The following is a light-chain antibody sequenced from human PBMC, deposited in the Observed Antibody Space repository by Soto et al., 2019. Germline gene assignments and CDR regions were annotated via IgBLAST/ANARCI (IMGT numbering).Light chain of an antibody. CDR3: QQYNSFTWT. Sequence: DIQMTQSPSTLSASVGDRVTITFLASQSINRWLAWYQKKSGKAPKVLIYEASSLESGVPSRFSGSGSGTEFTLTISSLQPDDFATYYCQQYNSFTWTFGQGTKVDIK. CDR1: QSINRW. J-gene: IGKJ1*01. V-gene: IGKV1-5*01. CDR2: EAS.